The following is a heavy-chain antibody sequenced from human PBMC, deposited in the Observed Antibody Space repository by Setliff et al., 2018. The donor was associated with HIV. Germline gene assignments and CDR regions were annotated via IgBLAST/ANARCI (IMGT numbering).Heavy chain of an antibody. D-gene: IGHD1-26*01. V-gene: IGHV3-30*04. Sequence: GGSLILSCAASGFTLTDYPMHWVRQAPGNGLEWVAVIASHGNWHDYAASVKGRFTISRDTSRNTLYLQMNSLRVEDSALYYCARWGSGSYERVFDYWGQGMLVTVSS. CDR1: GFTLTDYP. CDR3: ARWGSGSYERVFDY. J-gene: IGHJ4*02. CDR2: IASHGNWH.